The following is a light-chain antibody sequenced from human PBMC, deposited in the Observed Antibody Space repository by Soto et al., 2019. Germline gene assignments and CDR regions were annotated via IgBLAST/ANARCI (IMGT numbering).Light chain of an antibody. CDR1: QSISSY. CDR2: AAS. J-gene: IGKJ2*01. V-gene: IGKV1-39*01. CDR3: QHSYTTPHT. Sequence: DIQMTQSPSSLSASVGDRVTITCRASQSISSYLNWYQQKPGKAPKVLIYAASSLQSGVPSRFSGSGSGTVFTLTISSLQPEDFATYYCQHSYTTPHTFGQGTKLEIK.